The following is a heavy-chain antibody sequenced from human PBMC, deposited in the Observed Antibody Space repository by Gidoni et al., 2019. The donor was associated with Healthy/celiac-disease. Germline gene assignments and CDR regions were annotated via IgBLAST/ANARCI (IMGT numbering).Heavy chain of an antibody. J-gene: IGHJ6*02. CDR2: INHSGST. CDR1: GGSFSGSY. D-gene: IGHD3-22*01. CDR3: ARAAYYYDSSGYYHYYYYYGMDV. Sequence: QVQLQQWGAGLLKPSETLSLTCAVYGGSFSGSYWSWIRQPPGKGLEWIGEINHSGSTNYNPSLKSRVTISVDTSKNQFSLKLSSVTAADTAVYYCARAAYYYDSSGYYHYYYYYGMDVWGQGTTVTVSS. V-gene: IGHV4-34*01.